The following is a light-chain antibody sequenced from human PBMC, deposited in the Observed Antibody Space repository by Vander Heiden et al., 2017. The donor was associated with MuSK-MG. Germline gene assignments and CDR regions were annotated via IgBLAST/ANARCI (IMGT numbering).Light chain of an antibody. CDR1: QDISSY. J-gene: IGKJ2*01. CDR3: QQYDNLPHT. CDR2: DAS. Sequence: TQSPSSLSASVGDRVTITCQASQDISSYLNWYQQKPGKAPKLLIYDASNLERGVPSRFSGSGSGTDFTFTISSLQPEDIATYYCQQYDNLPHTFGQGTKLEIK. V-gene: IGKV1-33*01.